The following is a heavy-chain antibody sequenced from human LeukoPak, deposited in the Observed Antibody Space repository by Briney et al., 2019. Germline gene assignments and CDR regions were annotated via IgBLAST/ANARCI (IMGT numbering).Heavy chain of an antibody. CDR2: ISYDGSNK. CDR3: ACPLEAVAGSFAFDI. D-gene: IGHD6-19*01. J-gene: IGHJ3*02. CDR1: GFTFSSYA. V-gene: IGHV3-30-3*01. Sequence: GGSLRLSCAASGFTFSSYAMHWVRQAPGKGLEWVAVISYDGSNKYYADSVKGRFTISRDNSKNTLYLQMNSLRAEDTAVYYCACPLEAVAGSFAFDIWGQGTMVTVSS.